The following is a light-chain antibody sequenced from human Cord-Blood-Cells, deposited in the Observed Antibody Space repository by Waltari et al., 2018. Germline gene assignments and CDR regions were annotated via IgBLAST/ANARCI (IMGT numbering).Light chain of an antibody. CDR2: DAS. CDR3: QQYDNLPLT. J-gene: IGKJ4*02. CDR1: QDISNY. Sequence: DIPMIQFPSSLSASVGARVTITCQASQDISNYLNWYQEKPGKAPKLLSYDASNLETGVPPTFSGSGSGTDVTFSISSLQPEDIAAYCCQQYDNLPLTSGGGTKVEIK. V-gene: IGKV1-33*01.